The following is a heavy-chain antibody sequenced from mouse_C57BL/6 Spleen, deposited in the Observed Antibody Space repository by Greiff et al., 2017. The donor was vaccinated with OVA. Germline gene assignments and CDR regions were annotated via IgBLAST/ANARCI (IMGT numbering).Heavy chain of an antibody. Sequence: VQLKESGAELVRPGASVKLSCTASGFNIKDDYMHWVKQRPEPGLEWIGWIDPENGDTEYASKFQGKATITADTSSNTAYLQLSSLTSEDTAVYYCTTALSSSFAYWGQGTLVTVSA. J-gene: IGHJ3*01. CDR3: TTALSSSFAY. CDR1: GFNIKDDY. CDR2: IDPENGDT. D-gene: IGHD6-5*01. V-gene: IGHV14-4*01.